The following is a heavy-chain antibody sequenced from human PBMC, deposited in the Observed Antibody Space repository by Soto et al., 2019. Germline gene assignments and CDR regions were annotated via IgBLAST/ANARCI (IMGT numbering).Heavy chain of an antibody. J-gene: IGHJ6*02. Sequence: PSQTLSLTCAISGDSVSSNSAAWNWIRQSPSRGLEWLGRTYYRSKWYNDYAVSVKSRITINPDTSKNQFSLQLNSVTPEDTAVYYCARDPAGYCSSTSCYAASYYYYGMDVWGQGTTVTVS. CDR3: ARDPAGYCSSTSCYAASYYYYGMDV. D-gene: IGHD2-2*01. V-gene: IGHV6-1*01. CDR2: TYYRSKWYN. CDR1: GDSVSSNSAA.